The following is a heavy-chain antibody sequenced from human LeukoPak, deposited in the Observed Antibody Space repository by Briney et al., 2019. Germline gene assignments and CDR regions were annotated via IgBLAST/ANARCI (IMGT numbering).Heavy chain of an antibody. CDR2: IYPGDSDI. CDR1: GYSFTSYW. CDR3: ARGRSIWYFWFDP. Sequence: GESLKISGKGSGYSFTSYWIGWVRQMPGKGLEGMGIIYPGDSDIRYSPSFQGQVTISADKSISTAYLQWSSLKASDTAMYYCARGRSIWYFWFDPWGQGTLVTVSS. V-gene: IGHV5-51*01. J-gene: IGHJ5*02. D-gene: IGHD6-13*01.